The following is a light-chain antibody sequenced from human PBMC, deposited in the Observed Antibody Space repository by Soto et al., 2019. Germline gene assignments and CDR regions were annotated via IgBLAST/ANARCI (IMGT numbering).Light chain of an antibody. CDR2: DGS. CDR3: CSYADRNTYV. J-gene: IGLJ1*01. CDR1: SSDVGTYKL. V-gene: IGLV2-23*01. Sequence: QSALTQPASVSGSPGQSIAISCTGVSSDVGTYKLVSWYQQHPGKAPKLLIHDGSKRPSGVPSRFSGSRSGNTASLTVSGLQAEDEADYYCCSYADRNTYVFGPGTKLTVL.